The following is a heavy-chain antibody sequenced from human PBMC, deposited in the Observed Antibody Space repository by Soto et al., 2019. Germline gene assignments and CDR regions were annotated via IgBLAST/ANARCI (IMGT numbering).Heavy chain of an antibody. V-gene: IGHV4-34*01. J-gene: IGHJ3*02. D-gene: IGHD1-1*01. CDR1: GGSFSGYY. CDR3: ASRGERNAFDI. Sequence: SETLSLTCAVYGGSFSGYYWSWIRQPPGKGLEWIGEINHSGSTNYNPSLKSRVTISVDTSKNQFSLKLSSVTAADTAVYYCASRGERNAFDIWGQGTMVTVSS. CDR2: INHSGST.